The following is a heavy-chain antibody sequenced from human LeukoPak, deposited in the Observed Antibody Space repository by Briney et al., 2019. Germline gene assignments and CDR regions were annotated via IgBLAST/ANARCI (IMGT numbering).Heavy chain of an antibody. V-gene: IGHV3-9*01. J-gene: IGHJ3*02. CDR2: ISWNSGSI. D-gene: IGHD4-17*01. Sequence: GGSLRLSCAASGFTFNDYALHWVRQAPGKGLEWVSGISWNSGSIGYADSVKGRFTISRDNAKNSLYLQMNSLRAEDTAVYYCAKDPNGDYIGAFDIWGQGTMVTVSS. CDR1: GFTFNDYA. CDR3: AKDPNGDYIGAFDI.